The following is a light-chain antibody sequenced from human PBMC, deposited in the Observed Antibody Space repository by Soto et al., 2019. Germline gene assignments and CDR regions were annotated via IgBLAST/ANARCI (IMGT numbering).Light chain of an antibody. V-gene: IGKV3-20*01. CDR2: ATS. Sequence: VLTQSPDTLSLSPGERATLSCRASERVSSSYLAWYQQKFGQAPRLLLSATSRRAAGIPDRFSGSGSGTDFTLSINRVEPEDFGVYYCQQFGTSPPKTFGQGTKLEI. CDR1: ERVSSSY. J-gene: IGKJ2*01. CDR3: QQFGTSPPKT.